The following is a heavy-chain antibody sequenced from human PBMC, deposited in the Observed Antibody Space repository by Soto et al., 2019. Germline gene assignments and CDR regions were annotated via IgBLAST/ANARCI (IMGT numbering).Heavy chain of an antibody. J-gene: IGHJ4*02. CDR1: GFTFSSYG. D-gene: IGHD6-19*01. CDR3: AKDQGIAVAGDDY. V-gene: IGHV3-30*18. CDR2: ISYEGSNK. Sequence: QVQLVESGGGVVQPGRSLRLSCAASGFTFSSYGMHWVRQAPGKGLEGVAVISYEGSNKYYADSVTGRFTISRHNSKNTLYLQMNSLRAEDTAVYYGAKDQGIAVAGDDYWGQGTLVTVSS.